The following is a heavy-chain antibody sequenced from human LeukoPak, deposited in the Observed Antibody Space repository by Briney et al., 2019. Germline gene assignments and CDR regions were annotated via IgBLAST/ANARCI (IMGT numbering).Heavy chain of an antibody. CDR3: ARGGRIVVVPAAAPHYYGMDV. D-gene: IGHD2-2*01. V-gene: IGHV3-30-3*01. J-gene: IGHJ6*02. CDR2: ISYDGSNK. CDR1: GFTFSSYW. Sequence: GGSLRLPCAASGFTFSSYWMSWVRQAPGKGLEWVAVISYDGSNKYYADSVKGRFTISRDNSKNTLYLQMNSLRAEDTAVYYCARGGRIVVVPAAAPHYYGMDVWGQGTTVTVSS.